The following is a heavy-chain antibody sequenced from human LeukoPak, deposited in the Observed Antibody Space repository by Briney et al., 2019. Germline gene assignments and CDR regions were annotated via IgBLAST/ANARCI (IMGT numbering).Heavy chain of an antibody. Sequence: PSQTLSLTCAVSGGSISSGGYSWSWIRQPPGKGLEWIGYIYHSGSTYYNPSLKSRVTISVDRSKNQFSLKLSSVTAADTAVYYCARVRCSSTSCYPYYYYGMDVWGQGTTVTASS. CDR2: IYHSGST. CDR1: GGSISSGGYS. CDR3: ARVRCSSTSCYPYYYYGMDV. D-gene: IGHD2-2*01. V-gene: IGHV4-30-2*01. J-gene: IGHJ6*02.